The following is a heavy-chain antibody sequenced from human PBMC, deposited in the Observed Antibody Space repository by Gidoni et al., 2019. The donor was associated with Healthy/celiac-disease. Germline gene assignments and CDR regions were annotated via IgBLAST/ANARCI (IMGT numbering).Heavy chain of an antibody. J-gene: IGHJ5*02. CDR3: ARTGIRMVRGVMDWFDP. Sequence: QVQLQQWGAGLLKPSETLSLTCAVYGGSFSGYYWSWIRQPPGKGLEWIGEINHSGSTNYNPSLKSRVTISVDTSKNQFSLKLSSVTAADTAVYYCARTGIRMVRGVMDWFDPWGQGTLVTVSS. CDR1: GGSFSGYY. D-gene: IGHD3-10*01. V-gene: IGHV4-34*01. CDR2: INHSGST.